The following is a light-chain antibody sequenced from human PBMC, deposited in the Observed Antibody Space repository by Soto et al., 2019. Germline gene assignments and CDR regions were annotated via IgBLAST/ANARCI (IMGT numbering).Light chain of an antibody. CDR3: QHYGSSPET. CDR1: QSISSSF. CDR2: GAS. Sequence: VLTQSPGILSLSPGERASLSCGASQSISSSFLAWYQQKPGQAPRLLIYGASSRATGIPDRFSGTGSETDFTLTISRLEPEDFAVYYCQHYGSSPETFGQGTKVDVK. J-gene: IGKJ1*01. V-gene: IGKV3-20*01.